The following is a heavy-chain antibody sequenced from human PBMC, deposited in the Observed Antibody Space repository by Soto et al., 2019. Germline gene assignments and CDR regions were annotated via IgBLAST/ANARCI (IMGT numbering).Heavy chain of an antibody. V-gene: IGHV3-66*01. D-gene: IGHD3-10*01. CDR3: ATTGMGITLYYYYHGMDV. J-gene: IGHJ6*02. Sequence: EVQLVESGGGLVQPGGSLRLSCAASGFTVSTHYMTWVRQAPGKGLEWVSVMFYGGSTYYADSVKGRFTISRDDSETTLYLQMNSLRAEDTAVYYCATTGMGITLYYYYHGMDVWGQGTTVTVSS. CDR2: MFYGGST. CDR1: GFTVSTHY.